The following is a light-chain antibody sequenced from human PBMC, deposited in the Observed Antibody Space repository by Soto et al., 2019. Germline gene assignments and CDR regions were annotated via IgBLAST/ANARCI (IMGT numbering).Light chain of an antibody. V-gene: IGKV1-9*01. CDR3: QQLNRYPLT. Sequence: DIQLTQSPSFLSASVGDRVTITCRASQSINSYLAWYQQKPGKAPKLLIYAASTLQSGVPSRFSGSGSGTEFSLTISSLQPEDFATYFCQQLNRYPLTFGPGTNVDIK. J-gene: IGKJ3*01. CDR1: QSINSY. CDR2: AAS.